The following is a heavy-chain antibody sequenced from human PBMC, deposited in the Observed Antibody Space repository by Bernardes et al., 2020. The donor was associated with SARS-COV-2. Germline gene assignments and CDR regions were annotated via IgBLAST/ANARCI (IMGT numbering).Heavy chain of an antibody. CDR2: ISGSVGTT. CDR3: AKFLAGSSPHRTGAVTYFDY. CDR1: GFTFSSYA. V-gene: IGHV3-23*01. Sequence: GGSLRLSCAASGFTFSSYAMSWVRQAPGKGLEWVAAISGSVGTTFYANSVKGRFTIPRDNSKNTLYLQMSSLRAEDTAVYFCAKFLAGSSPHRTGAVTYFDYWGPGTLVSGSS. J-gene: IGHJ4*02. D-gene: IGHD3-9*01.